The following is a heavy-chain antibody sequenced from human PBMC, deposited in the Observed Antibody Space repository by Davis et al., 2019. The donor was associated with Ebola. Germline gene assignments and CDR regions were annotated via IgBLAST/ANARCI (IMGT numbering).Heavy chain of an antibody. CDR1: GGSFSGYY. Sequence: SQTLSLTCAVYGGSFSGYYWSWIRQHPGKGLEWIGEINHSGSTYYNSSLKSRVTISVDTSKNQFSLKLSSVTAADTAVYYCATSGYDPPFDYWGQGTLVTVSS. V-gene: IGHV4-34*01. CDR2: INHSGST. CDR3: ATSGYDPPFDY. D-gene: IGHD5-12*01. J-gene: IGHJ4*02.